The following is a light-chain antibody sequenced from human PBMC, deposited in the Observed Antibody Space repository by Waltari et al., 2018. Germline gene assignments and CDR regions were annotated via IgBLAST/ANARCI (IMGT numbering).Light chain of an antibody. V-gene: IGKV3-20*01. CDR2: DTS. Sequence: EIVLTQSPGTLSLSVGGTATLSCGASQGVSANYLAWYQQKPGQTPRLLIYDTSTRATDIPDRCSGSGSGTGFTLTINRLEPEDFAVYYCQQYGGSSWTFGQGTKVEI. CDR1: QGVSANY. CDR3: QQYGGSSWT. J-gene: IGKJ1*01.